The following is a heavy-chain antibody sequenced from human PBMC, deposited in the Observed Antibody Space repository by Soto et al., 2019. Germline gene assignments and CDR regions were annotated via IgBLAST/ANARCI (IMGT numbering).Heavy chain of an antibody. Sequence: SVKVSCKASGGTFSSYAISWVRQAPGQGLEWMGGIIPIFGTANYAQKFQGRVTITADESTSTAYMELSSLRSEGTAVYYCASFQPAAIPNGFDPWGQGTLVTVSS. J-gene: IGHJ5*02. V-gene: IGHV1-69*13. CDR2: IIPIFGTA. CDR1: GGTFSSYA. CDR3: ASFQPAAIPNGFDP. D-gene: IGHD2-2*01.